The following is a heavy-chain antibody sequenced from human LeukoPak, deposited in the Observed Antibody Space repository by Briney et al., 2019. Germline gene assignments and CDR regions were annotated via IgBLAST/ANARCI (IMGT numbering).Heavy chain of an antibody. CDR3: ARYGDSGSYYRAFDI. J-gene: IGHJ3*02. CDR1: GGSISSSNYY. CDR2: MYYSGST. D-gene: IGHD1-26*01. Sequence: SETLSLTCTVSGGSISSSNYYWGWIRQPPGKGLEWIGSMYYSGSTYYNSSLKSRVTISVDTSKNQFSLKLSSVTAADTAVYYCARYGDSGSYYRAFDIWGQGTMVTVSS. V-gene: IGHV4-39*07.